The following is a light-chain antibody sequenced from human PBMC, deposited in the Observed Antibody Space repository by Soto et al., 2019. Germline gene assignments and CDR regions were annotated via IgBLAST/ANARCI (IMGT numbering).Light chain of an antibody. J-gene: IGKJ1*01. V-gene: IGKV4-1*01. CDR2: WAS. CDR3: QQYYKTPWT. CDR1: HIVLYISNNNNY. Sequence: DIVMTQSPDAVAVSLGEMATINCKSVHIVLYISNNNNYLAWYQHKPGQPPKLLIYWASTRESGVPDRFSGSGSGTDFTLIISSLQAEDVAVYYCQQYYKTPWTFGQGTKVDIK.